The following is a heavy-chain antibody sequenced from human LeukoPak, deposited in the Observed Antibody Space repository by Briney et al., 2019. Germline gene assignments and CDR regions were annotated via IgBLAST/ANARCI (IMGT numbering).Heavy chain of an antibody. Sequence: ASVKVSCKASGYTFTSYYMHWVRQAPGQGLEWMGIINPSVGSTSYAQKFQGRVTMTRDTSTSTVYMELSSLRSEDTAVYYCARVVGSYYGSGSYPYYFDYWGQGTLVTVSS. J-gene: IGHJ4*02. CDR1: GYTFTSYY. D-gene: IGHD3-10*01. V-gene: IGHV1-46*01. CDR3: ARVVGSYYGSGSYPYYFDY. CDR2: INPSVGST.